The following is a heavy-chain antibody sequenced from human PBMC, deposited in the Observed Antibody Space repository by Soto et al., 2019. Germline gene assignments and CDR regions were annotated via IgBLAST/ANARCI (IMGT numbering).Heavy chain of an antibody. J-gene: IGHJ4*02. CDR1: GFSLSTTGVG. D-gene: IGHD3-10*01. Sequence: QITLKESGPTLVRPTQTLTLTCTFSGFSLSTTGVGVGWIRQPPGKALEWLALIYWDDDKRYSPSLKSMLTITEDTSKNDWILTMTNLDPVDTATYYWAQRLRDYGLGREWANYFDSWGQGTLVTVSS. CDR3: AQRLRDYGLGREWANYFDS. CDR2: IYWDDDK. V-gene: IGHV2-5*02.